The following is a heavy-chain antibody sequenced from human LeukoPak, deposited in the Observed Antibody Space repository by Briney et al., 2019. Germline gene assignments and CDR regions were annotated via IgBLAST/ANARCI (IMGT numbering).Heavy chain of an antibody. Sequence: GGSLRLSCAASGFTFSSYAMSWVRQAPGKGLEWVSAISGSGDSTYYGDSVKGRFTISRNNSKNTLYLQMNSLRAEDTAVYYCAKTRPLDSSSWSHGDYWGQGTLVTVSS. CDR3: AKTRPLDSSSWSHGDY. CDR1: GFTFSSYA. V-gene: IGHV3-23*01. J-gene: IGHJ4*02. D-gene: IGHD6-13*01. CDR2: ISGSGDST.